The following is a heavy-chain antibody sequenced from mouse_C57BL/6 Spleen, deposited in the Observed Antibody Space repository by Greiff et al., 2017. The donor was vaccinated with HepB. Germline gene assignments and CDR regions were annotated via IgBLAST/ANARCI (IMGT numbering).Heavy chain of an antibody. J-gene: IGHJ1*03. D-gene: IGHD1-1*01. CDR2: IRSKSNNYAT. V-gene: IGHV10-1*01. CDR1: GFSFNTYA. CDR3: VRQSDYYGSSYWYFDV. Sequence: GGGLVQPKGSLKLSCAASGFSFNTYAMNWVRQAPGKGLEWVARIRSKSNNYATYYADSVKDRFTISRDDSESMLYLQMNNLKTEDTAMYYCVRQSDYYGSSYWYFDVWGTGTTVTVSS.